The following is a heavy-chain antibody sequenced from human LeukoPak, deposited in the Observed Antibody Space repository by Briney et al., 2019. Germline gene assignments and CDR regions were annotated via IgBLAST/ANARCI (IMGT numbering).Heavy chain of an antibody. D-gene: IGHD2-15*01. V-gene: IGHV3-9*01. CDR3: ARGYSRAAFDI. CDR2: ISWNSGSI. Sequence: SLRLSCAASGFTFDGYAMHWVRQAPGKGLEWVSGISWNSGSIGYADSVKGRFTISRDNAKNSLLLQMNSLRAEDTALYYCARGYSRAAFDIWGQGTMVTVSS. CDR1: GFTFDGYA. J-gene: IGHJ3*02.